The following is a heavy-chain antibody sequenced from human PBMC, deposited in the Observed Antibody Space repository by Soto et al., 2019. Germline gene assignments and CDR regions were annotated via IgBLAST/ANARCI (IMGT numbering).Heavy chain of an antibody. V-gene: IGHV3-15*07. Sequence: GGSLRLSCAASGLTFNNPWMNWVRQAPGKGLEWVGRIKSKNDGGATEYSAPVKDRFTISRDDSKNTLYLQMNSLKTEDTAVYYCTTDAQWGIWGQGTMVTVSS. D-gene: IGHD2-8*01. CDR3: TTDAQWGI. CDR1: GLTFNNPW. J-gene: IGHJ3*02. CDR2: IKSKNDGGAT.